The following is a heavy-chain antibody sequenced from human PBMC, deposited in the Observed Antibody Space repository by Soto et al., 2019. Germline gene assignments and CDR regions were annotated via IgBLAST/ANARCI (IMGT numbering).Heavy chain of an antibody. CDR2: ILFDGRNE. V-gene: IGHV3-30*18. J-gene: IGHJ4*02. CDR1: RFIFSNYA. CDR3: AKDMPPNNDILTGYYSGVDY. D-gene: IGHD3-9*01. Sequence: GGSLRLSCAASRFIFSNYAMHWVRQAPGKGLEWVALILFDGRNEYYADSVKGRFIISRDNSKNTLYLQMNSLRPEDTAVYYCAKDMPPNNDILTGYYSGVDYGGQGTLVTVSS.